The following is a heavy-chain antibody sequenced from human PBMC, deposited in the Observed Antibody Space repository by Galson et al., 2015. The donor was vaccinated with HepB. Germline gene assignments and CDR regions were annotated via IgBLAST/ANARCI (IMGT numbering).Heavy chain of an antibody. J-gene: IGHJ4*02. D-gene: IGHD3-9*01. CDR1: GDSVSSNSAA. CDR3: ARSRSYYHRTNETDFDY. V-gene: IGHV6-1*01. Sequence: CAISGDSVSSNSAAWNWIRQSPSRGLEWLGRTYYRSKWYNDYAVSVKSRITINPDTSKNQFSLQLNSVTPEDTAVYYCARSRSYYHRTNETDFDYWGQGTLVTVSS. CDR2: TYYRSKWYN.